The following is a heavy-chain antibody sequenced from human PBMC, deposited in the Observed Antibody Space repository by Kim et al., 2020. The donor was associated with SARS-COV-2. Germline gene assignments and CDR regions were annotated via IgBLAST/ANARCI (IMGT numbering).Heavy chain of an antibody. Sequence: ASVKVSCKASGYTFTSYAMHWVRQAPGQRLEWMGWINAGNGNTKYSQKFQGRVTITRDTSASTAYMELSSLRSEDTAVYYCARVDGSGAYYYYYGMDVWGQGTTVTVSS. CDR1: GYTFTSYA. CDR2: INAGNGNT. D-gene: IGHD3-10*01. CDR3: ARVDGSGAYYYYYGMDV. V-gene: IGHV1-3*01. J-gene: IGHJ6*02.